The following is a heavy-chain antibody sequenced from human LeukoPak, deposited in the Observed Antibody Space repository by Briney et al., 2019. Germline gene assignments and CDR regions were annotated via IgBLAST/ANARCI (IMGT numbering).Heavy chain of an antibody. Sequence: SETLSLTCTVSGDSISSGNYYWGWLRQPPGKGLEWIGSIYYTGSTYQNPSHKSRSTISVDTSKNQFSLKVNSMTAADTAVYYCGREVPSNSGPHFHYWGQGTLVTVSS. CDR3: GREVPSNSGPHFHY. J-gene: IGHJ4*02. CDR1: GDSISSGNYY. CDR2: IYYTGST. D-gene: IGHD4-23*01. V-gene: IGHV4-39*07.